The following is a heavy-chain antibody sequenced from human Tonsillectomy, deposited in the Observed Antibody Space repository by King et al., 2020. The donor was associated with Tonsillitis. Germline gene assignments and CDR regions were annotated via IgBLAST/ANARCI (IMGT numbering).Heavy chain of an antibody. CDR1: GFTFSSYS. CDR2: ISSSSSYI. J-gene: IGHJ4*02. Sequence: VQLVESGGGLVKPGGSLRLSCAASGFTFSSYSMNWVRQAPGKGLEWVSSISSSSSYIYYADSVKGRFTISRDNGKNSLYLQMNSLRAEDTAVYYCATSPAAAMGNDYWGQGTLVTVSS. CDR3: ATSPAAAMGNDY. D-gene: IGHD2-2*01. V-gene: IGHV3-21*06.